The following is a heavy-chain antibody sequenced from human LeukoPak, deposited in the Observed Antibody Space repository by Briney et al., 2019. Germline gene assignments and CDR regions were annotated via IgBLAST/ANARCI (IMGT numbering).Heavy chain of an antibody. CDR3: AKDRSGNYYAENFQH. D-gene: IGHD1-26*01. J-gene: IGHJ1*01. CDR2: ISGSGGRT. Sequence: GGSLRLSCAASGFTFSSYAMSWVRQAPGRGLEWVSTISGSGGRTYYADSVKGRFTISRDNSKNTLYLQMSSLRAEDTGVYFCAKDRSGNYYAENFQHWGQGTLVTVSS. CDR1: GFTFSSYA. V-gene: IGHV3-23*01.